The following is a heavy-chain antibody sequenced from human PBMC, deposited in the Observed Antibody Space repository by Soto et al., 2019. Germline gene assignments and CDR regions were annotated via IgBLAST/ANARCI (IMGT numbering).Heavy chain of an antibody. Sequence: GGSLRLSCAASGFTFSSYAMHWVRQAPGKGLEWVAVISYDGSNNYYAASVKGRFAISRDNSKNTLYLQLNSLRAEDTAVYYCAREAKSGVAATPYYGMDVWGQGTTVTVSS. CDR2: ISYDGSNN. V-gene: IGHV3-30*09. J-gene: IGHJ6*02. D-gene: IGHD2-15*01. CDR3: AREAKSGVAATPYYGMDV. CDR1: GFTFSSYA.